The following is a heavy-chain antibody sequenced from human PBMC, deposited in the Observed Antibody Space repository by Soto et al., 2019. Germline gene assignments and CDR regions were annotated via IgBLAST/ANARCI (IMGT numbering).Heavy chain of an antibody. D-gene: IGHD2-15*01. CDR2: IYTSGST. V-gene: IGHV4-4*07. Sequence: SETLSLTSTVSGGSISSYYWSWIRQPAGKGLEWIGRIYTSGSTNYNPSLKSRVTMSVDTSKNQFSLKLSSVSAVDTAVYYCARDLCGDAGGKDYYYYGMDVWGKWTTVTVSS. CDR1: GGSISSYY. CDR3: ARDLCGDAGGKDYYYYGMDV. J-gene: IGHJ6*04.